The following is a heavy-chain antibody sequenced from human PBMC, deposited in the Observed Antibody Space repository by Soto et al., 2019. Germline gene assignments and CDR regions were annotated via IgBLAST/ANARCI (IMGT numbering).Heavy chain of an antibody. J-gene: IGHJ4*02. CDR3: TRSSGYYYVAY. CDR1: GYTFTSYA. V-gene: IGHV1-3*01. D-gene: IGHD3-22*01. CDR2: INAGNGNT. Sequence: QVQLVQSGAEVKKPGASVKVSCKASGYTFTSYAMHWVRQAPGQRLEWMGWINAGNGNTKYSQKFQGRVTITRDTSASTAYMELSSLRSEDTSVYYCTRSSGYYYVAYWGQGTLVTVSS.